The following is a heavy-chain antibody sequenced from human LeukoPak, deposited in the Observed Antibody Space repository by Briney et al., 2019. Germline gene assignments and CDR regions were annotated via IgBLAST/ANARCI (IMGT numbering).Heavy chain of an antibody. CDR1: GYRFTSYW. CDR2: IYPDDSDT. V-gene: IGHV5-51*01. D-gene: IGHD2-2*02. CDR3: AIGGDSTTSCYRCFDY. J-gene: IGHJ4*02. Sequence: GESLKISWEGSGYRFTSYWFGWVRQMPGKGLEWVGLIYPDDSDTRYSPSFQGQVTIPDDKSISTAYLQWSSLKASDTAMYYCAIGGDSTTSCYRCFDYWGQGTLVTVSS.